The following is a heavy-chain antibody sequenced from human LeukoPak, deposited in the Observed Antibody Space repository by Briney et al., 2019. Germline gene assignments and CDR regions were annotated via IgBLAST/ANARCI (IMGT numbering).Heavy chain of an antibody. CDR3: ARIHDYGDYGGYYYMDV. CDR2: INWSGGST. CDR1: GFTFDDYG. J-gene: IGHJ6*03. D-gene: IGHD4-17*01. Sequence: GGSLRLSCAASGFTFDDYGMSWVRQAPGKGLEWVSGINWSGGSTGYADSVKGRFTIYRDNAKNSLYLQMNSLRAEDTALYYCARIHDYGDYGGYYYMDVWGKGTTVTVSS. V-gene: IGHV3-20*04.